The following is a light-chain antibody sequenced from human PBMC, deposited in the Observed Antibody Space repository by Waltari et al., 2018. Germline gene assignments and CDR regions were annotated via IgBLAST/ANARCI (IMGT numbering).Light chain of an antibody. Sequence: DIQMTQSPSSLSAVVGDGVTITCRASQSIGNYLHWYQQKPGKAPQLLTYSASSLQRGVPSRFSGRGSGTEFSLTISGLQPDDFATYYCQESYSSPPSTFGQGTKVDIK. CDR1: QSIGNY. CDR3: QESYSSPPST. J-gene: IGKJ1*01. CDR2: SAS. V-gene: IGKV1-39*01.